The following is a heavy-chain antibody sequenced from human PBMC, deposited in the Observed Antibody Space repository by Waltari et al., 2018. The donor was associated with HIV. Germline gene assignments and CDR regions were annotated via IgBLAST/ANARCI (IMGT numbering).Heavy chain of an antibody. J-gene: IGHJ4*02. V-gene: IGHV3-21*01. D-gene: IGHD6-19*01. CDR3: ATLVSSGWYYFDY. CDR2: ISARGGYI. Sequence: EVQLVESGGGLVKPGGSLRLSCAASGFSFTSYTMAWVRQAPGKGLEWVSSISARGGYINYADSVMGRFTISRDPAKNSLFLQMNSLRAEDTAVYYCATLVSSGWYYFDYWGQGTLVTVSS. CDR1: GFSFTSYT.